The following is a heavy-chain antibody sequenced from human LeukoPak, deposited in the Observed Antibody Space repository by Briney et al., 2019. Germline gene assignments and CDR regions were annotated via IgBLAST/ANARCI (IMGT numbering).Heavy chain of an antibody. CDR3: ARDTRGDCYLILDY. Sequence: KSGGSLRLSCAASGFTFSSYGMHWVRQAPGKGLEWVAVIWYDGSNKYYADSVKGRFTISRDNSKNTLYLQMNSLRAEDTAVYYCARDTRGDCYLILDYWGQGTLVNVSS. D-gene: IGHD2-21*02. V-gene: IGHV3-33*01. J-gene: IGHJ4*02. CDR1: GFTFSSYG. CDR2: IWYDGSNK.